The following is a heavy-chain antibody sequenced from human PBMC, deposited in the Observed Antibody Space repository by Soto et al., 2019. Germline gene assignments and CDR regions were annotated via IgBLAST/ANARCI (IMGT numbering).Heavy chain of an antibody. CDR2: TSYEGSSE. D-gene: IGHD1-26*01. V-gene: IGHV3-33*05. Sequence: QVQLVESGGGVVQSGGSLTLSCTVSGFFLSDYGMHWVRQAPGKGLEWVAATSYEGSSEYYSDSVKDRFTTSRDNSKNTVYLHMNRLRAEDKGLYYCARGGGLNQLLSGSDHWGQGTLVTVSS. J-gene: IGHJ4*02. CDR3: ARGGGLNQLLSGSDH. CDR1: GFFLSDYG.